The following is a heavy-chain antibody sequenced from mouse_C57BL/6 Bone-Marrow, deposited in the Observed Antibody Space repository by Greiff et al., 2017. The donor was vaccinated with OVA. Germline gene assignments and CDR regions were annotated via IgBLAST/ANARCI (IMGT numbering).Heavy chain of an antibody. V-gene: IGHV2-5*01. CDR2: IWRGGST. CDR3: AKNRAYSNYEYFDV. J-gene: IGHJ1*03. Sequence: VMLVESGPGLVQPSQSLSITCTVSGFSLTSYGVHWVRQSPGKGLEWLGVIWRGGSTDYNAAFMSRLSITKDNSKSQVFFKMNSLQADDTAIYYCAKNRAYSNYEYFDVWGTGTTVTVSS. CDR1: GFSLTSYG. D-gene: IGHD2-5*01.